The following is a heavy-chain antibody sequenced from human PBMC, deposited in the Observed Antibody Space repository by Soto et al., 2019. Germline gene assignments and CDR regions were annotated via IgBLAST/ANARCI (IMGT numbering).Heavy chain of an antibody. V-gene: IGHV1-69*08. Sequence: QVQLVQSGAEVKKPGSSVKVSCKASGGPFSNDIITWVRQAPGQGLEWMGRIIPLLSTSTYAQKFQGRLTITADTSTGTAYMELNNLRSEDTAVYYCARDSPIGSTFSGYDAIDYWGQGTRITVSS. J-gene: IGHJ4*02. CDR1: GGPFSNDI. CDR3: ARDSPIGSTFSGYDAIDY. D-gene: IGHD5-12*01. CDR2: IIPLLSTS.